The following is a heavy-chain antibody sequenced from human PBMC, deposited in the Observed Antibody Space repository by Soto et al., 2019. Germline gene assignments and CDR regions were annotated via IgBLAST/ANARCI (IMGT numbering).Heavy chain of an antibody. V-gene: IGHV4-34*01. D-gene: IGHD3-3*02. CDR2: INHSGST. J-gene: IGHJ4*02. Sequence: PSETLSLTCAVYGGSFSGYYWSWIRQPPGKGLEWIGEINHSGSTNYNPSLKSRVTISVDTSKNQFSLKLSSVTAADTAVYYCARDQLGLFDYWGQGVLVTVSS. CDR3: ARDQLGLFDY. CDR1: GGSFSGYY.